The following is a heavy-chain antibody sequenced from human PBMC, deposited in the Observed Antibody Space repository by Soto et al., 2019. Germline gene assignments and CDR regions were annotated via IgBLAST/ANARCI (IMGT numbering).Heavy chain of an antibody. CDR3: ARGIFEKYYGMDV. Sequence: PGESLKISCQGSGYTFTGYWIGWVRQMPGKGLEWMGIIYPDDSDTRYSPSFQGQVTISADKSINTAYLQWNSLKASDTAMYYCARGIFEKYYGMDVWGQGTTVTVSS. J-gene: IGHJ6*02. D-gene: IGHD3-3*01. CDR2: IYPDDSDT. CDR1: GYTFTGYW. V-gene: IGHV5-51*01.